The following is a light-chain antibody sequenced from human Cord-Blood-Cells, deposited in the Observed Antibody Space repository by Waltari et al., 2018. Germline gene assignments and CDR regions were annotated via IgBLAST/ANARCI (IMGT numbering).Light chain of an antibody. CDR3: QQSYITPPKRT. V-gene: IGKV1-39*01. CDR1: QSISSY. J-gene: IGKJ3*01. CDR2: AAS. Sequence: IQMTQSPSSLSASVGDRVTITCRASQSISSYLNWYQQKPGKAPKLRIYAASSLQSGVPSRFSGSAAGTDYTSPISTLQPEHIVTYYIQQSYITPPKRTFGPGTKVDIK.